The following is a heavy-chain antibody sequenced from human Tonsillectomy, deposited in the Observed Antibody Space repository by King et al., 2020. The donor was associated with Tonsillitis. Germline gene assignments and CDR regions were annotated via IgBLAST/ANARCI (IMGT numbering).Heavy chain of an antibody. D-gene: IGHD5-24*01. CDR2: IDTTGDT. V-gene: IGHV3-13*01. CDR3: ARGLMATPYVDY. J-gene: IGHJ4*02. CDR1: GFTFNSYD. Sequence: VQLVEFGGGLVQPGGSLRLSCAASGFTFNSYDMHWVRQATGKGLEWVSAIDTTGDTYYPGSVKGRFTISRENAKNSLYLQMNSLRAGDTAVYYCARGLMATPYVDYCGQGTLVTVSS.